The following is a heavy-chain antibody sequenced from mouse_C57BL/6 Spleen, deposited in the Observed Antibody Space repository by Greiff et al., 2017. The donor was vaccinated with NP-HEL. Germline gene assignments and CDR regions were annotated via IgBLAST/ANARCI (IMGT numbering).Heavy chain of an antibody. J-gene: IGHJ2*01. CDR3: ARQEGRGYFDY. CDR2: ISSGGSYT. CDR1: GFTFSSYG. D-gene: IGHD1-1*01. Sequence: EVHLVESGGDLVKPGGSLKLSCAASGFTFSSYGMSWVRQTPDKRLEWVATISSGGSYTYYPDSVKGRFTISRDNAKNTLYLQMSSLKSEDTAMYYCARQEGRGYFDYWGQGTTLTVSS. V-gene: IGHV5-6*01.